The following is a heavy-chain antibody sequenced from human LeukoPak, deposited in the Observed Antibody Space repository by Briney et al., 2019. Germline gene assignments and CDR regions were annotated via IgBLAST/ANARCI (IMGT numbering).Heavy chain of an antibody. Sequence: GGSLRLSCAATGFTFSSYGMNWVRQAPGKGLEWVSSISSSSYIYYADSVKGRFTISRDNAKNSLYLQMNSLRAENTAVYYCASAYDSNGYFQHWGQGTLVTVSS. CDR1: GFTFSSYG. J-gene: IGHJ1*01. CDR2: ISSSSYI. V-gene: IGHV3-21*01. D-gene: IGHD3-22*01. CDR3: ASAYDSNGYFQH.